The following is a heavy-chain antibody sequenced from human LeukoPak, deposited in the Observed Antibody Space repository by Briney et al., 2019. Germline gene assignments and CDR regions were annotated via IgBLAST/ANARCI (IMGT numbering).Heavy chain of an antibody. J-gene: IGHJ5*02. Sequence: GESLKISCKTSGYSFTNYWIGWVRQMPGKGLEWMGIIYPGDSDTKYSPSFQGQVTISADKSISTTYLQWSSLTASDTAMYYCARHLVVAGENWFDPWGQGTLVTVSS. CDR2: IYPGDSDT. CDR3: ARHLVVAGENWFDP. V-gene: IGHV5-51*01. D-gene: IGHD6-19*01. CDR1: GYSFTNYW.